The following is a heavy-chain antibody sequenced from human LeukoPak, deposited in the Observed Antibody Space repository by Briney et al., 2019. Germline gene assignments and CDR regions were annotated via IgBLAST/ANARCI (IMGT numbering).Heavy chain of an antibody. J-gene: IGHJ4*02. V-gene: IGHV3-21*01. CDR3: ARGQARTGYSSSWYLY. Sequence: PGGSLRLSCAASGFTFSSYSMNWVRQAPGKGLEWVSSISSSSSYIYYADSVKGRFTISRDNAKNSLYLQMNSLRAEDTAVYYCARGQARTGYSSSWYLYWGQGTPVTVSS. D-gene: IGHD6-13*01. CDR2: ISSSSSYI. CDR1: GFTFSSYS.